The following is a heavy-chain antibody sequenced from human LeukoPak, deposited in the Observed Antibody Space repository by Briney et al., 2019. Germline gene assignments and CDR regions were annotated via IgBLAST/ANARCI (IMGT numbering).Heavy chain of an antibody. Sequence: GASVKVSCKASGYTFIDYYMHWVQQAPGKGLEWIGRIDLAEGETKSAEKFQGRLTMTADTSADTAYLELNSLRAEDTAVYYCARDFDGSSWYGDAFDIWGQGTMVTVSS. CDR3: ARDFDGSSWYGDAFDI. J-gene: IGHJ3*02. D-gene: IGHD6-13*01. CDR2: IDLAEGET. CDR1: GYTFIDYY. V-gene: IGHV1-69-2*01.